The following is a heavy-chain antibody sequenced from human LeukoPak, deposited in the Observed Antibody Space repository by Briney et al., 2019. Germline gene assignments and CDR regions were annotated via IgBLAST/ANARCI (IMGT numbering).Heavy chain of an antibody. V-gene: IGHV3-30*02. CDR3: ARWGLGPRMVPYFDY. Sequence: GGSLSLSCAASGFTFSSYGMHWVRQAAGKGLEWVAFIRYDGSSKYYVGSGKGVFTISRETNKNTLYMQMNSLRAEVTAVYYCARWGLGPRMVPYFDYWGQGTLVTVSS. D-gene: IGHD4/OR15-4a*01. CDR1: GFTFSSYG. CDR2: IRYDGSSK. J-gene: IGHJ4*02.